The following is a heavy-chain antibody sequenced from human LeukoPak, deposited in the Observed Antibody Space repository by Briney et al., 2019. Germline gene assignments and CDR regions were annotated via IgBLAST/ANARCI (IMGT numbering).Heavy chain of an antibody. CDR3: ARDRALHDIAARGPMLDDI. CDR1: GGTFSSYA. CDR2: IILIFGTA. D-gene: IGHD6-6*01. V-gene: IGHV1-69*05. J-gene: IGHJ3*02. Sequence: ASVKVSCKASGGTFSSYAISWVRQAPGQGLEWMGGIILIFGTANYAQKFQGRVTITTDESTSTAYMELSSLRSEDTAVYYCARDRALHDIAARGPMLDDIWGQGTMVTVSS.